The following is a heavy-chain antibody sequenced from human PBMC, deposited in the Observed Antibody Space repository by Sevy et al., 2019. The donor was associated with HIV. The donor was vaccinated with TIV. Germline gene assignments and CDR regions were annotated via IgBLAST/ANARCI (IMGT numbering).Heavy chain of an antibody. J-gene: IGHJ4*02. CDR2: IYHSGST. CDR3: ARMVRGALDY. CDR1: GGSISSGGYS. D-gene: IGHD3-10*01. V-gene: IGHV4-30-2*01. Sequence: SETLSLTCAVSGGSISSGGYSWSWIRQPPGKGVEWIGYIYHSGSTYYNPSLKSRVTISVDRSKNQFSLKLSSVTAADTAVYYCARMVRGALDYWGQGTLVTVSS.